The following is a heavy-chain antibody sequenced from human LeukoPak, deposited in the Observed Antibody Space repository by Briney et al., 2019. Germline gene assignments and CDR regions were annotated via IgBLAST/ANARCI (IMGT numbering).Heavy chain of an antibody. CDR3: ARHPRSGYDTLTGYYSFDY. CDR1: TFSSYW. Sequence: TFSSYWMSWIRQPPGKGLEWIGSIYYSGSTYYNPSLKSRVTISVDTSKNQFSLKLSSVTAADTAVYYCARHPRSGYDTLTGYYSFDYWGQGTLVTVSS. CDR2: IYYSGST. V-gene: IGHV4-39*01. J-gene: IGHJ4*02. D-gene: IGHD3-9*01.